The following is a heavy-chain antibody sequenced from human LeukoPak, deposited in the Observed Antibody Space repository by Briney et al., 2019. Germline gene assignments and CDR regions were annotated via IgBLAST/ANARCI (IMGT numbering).Heavy chain of an antibody. CDR1: GFSLNTYR. D-gene: IGHD3-22*01. CDR2: ISRTKEST. V-gene: IGHV3-21*01. CDR3: ARGATDTMRWFDP. J-gene: IGHJ5*02. Sequence: GGSLRHSCAASGFSLNTYRMPWVRQAPGKGLEWVSIISRTKESTFYADSPKGRFTNSRDNAQKPLYPQTNGLRAYDSATYYCARGATDTMRWFDPWGQGTLVTVSS.